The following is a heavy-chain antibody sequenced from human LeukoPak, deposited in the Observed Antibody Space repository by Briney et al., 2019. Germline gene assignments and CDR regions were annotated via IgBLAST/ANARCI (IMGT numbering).Heavy chain of an antibody. Sequence: PSETLSLTCTVSGGSISSSSYYWGWIRQPPGKGLEWIGNIYDSGSTYYNASLQSRVTISIDTSKNQFSLRLSSVTAADTAMYYCAKSGGYGLIDYWGQGTLATVSS. CDR3: AKSGGYGLIDY. CDR1: GGSISSSSYY. CDR2: IYDSGST. J-gene: IGHJ4*02. D-gene: IGHD1-26*01. V-gene: IGHV4-39*01.